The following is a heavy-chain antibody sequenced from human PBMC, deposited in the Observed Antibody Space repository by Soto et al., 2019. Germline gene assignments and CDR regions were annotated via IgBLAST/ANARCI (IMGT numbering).Heavy chain of an antibody. CDR1: GFTFSGSA. V-gene: IGHV3-73*01. CDR2: IRSKANSYAA. Sequence: GGSLRLSCAASGFTFSGSAMHWVRQASGKGLEWVGRIRSKANSYAAGYAASVKGRFTISRDDSKSTAYLQMNSLKTEDTAVYYCTRQRTIFGVVLENYYYGMDVWGQGTTVTVSS. CDR3: TRQRTIFGVVLENYYYGMDV. D-gene: IGHD3-3*01. J-gene: IGHJ6*02.